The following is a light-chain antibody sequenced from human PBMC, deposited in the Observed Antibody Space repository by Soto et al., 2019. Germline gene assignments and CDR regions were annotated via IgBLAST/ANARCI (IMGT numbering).Light chain of an antibody. V-gene: IGKV1-5*01. CDR3: QQYNSYSLLT. CDR2: DAS. J-gene: IGKJ1*01. CDR1: QSISSW. Sequence: DIQMTQSPSTLSASVGDRVTITCRASQSISSWLAWYQQKPGKAPKLLIYDASSLESGVPSRFRGSGFGTEFPLTISSLQPDDFATYYCQQYNSYSLLTFGQGTKVDIK.